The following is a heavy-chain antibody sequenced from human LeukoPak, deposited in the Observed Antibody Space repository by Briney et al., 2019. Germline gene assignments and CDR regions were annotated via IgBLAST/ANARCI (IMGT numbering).Heavy chain of an antibody. CDR2: ISSSSSTI. J-gene: IGHJ4*02. D-gene: IGHD3-10*01. CDR3: AKEGYYGSGSFPDY. Sequence: PGGSLRLSCAASGFTFSSYSMNWVRQAPGKGLEWVSYISSSSSTIYYADSVKGRFTISRDNSKNTLYLQMNSLRAEDTAVYYCAKEGYYGSGSFPDYWDQGTLVTVSS. CDR1: GFTFSSYS. V-gene: IGHV3-48*01.